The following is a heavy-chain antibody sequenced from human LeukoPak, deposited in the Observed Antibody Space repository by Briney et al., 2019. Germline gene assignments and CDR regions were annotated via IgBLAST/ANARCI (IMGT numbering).Heavy chain of an antibody. CDR2: ISYDGSNE. V-gene: IGHV3-30*03. J-gene: IGHJ4*02. D-gene: IGHD4-23*01. Sequence: PGGSLRLSCAASGFTFSDFGMHWVRQAPGKGLEWVAVISYDGSNEYYADSVKGRFTISRDNSQNTLYLQMNSLRAEDTAVYYCVTSLWPSGGISFLHDFWGQGTQVTVSS. CDR1: GFTFSDFG. CDR3: VTSLWPSGGISFLHDF.